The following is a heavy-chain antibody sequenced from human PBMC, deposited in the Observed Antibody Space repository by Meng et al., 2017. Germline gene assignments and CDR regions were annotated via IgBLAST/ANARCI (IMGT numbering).Heavy chain of an antibody. Sequence: GQTQPWGAGLLKPSGPLSLPCADYGGFFSGYYWSWTRQPPGKGLEWIGEINHSGSTNYNPSLKSRVTISVDTSKNQFSLKLSSVTAADTAVYYCARGGYSSSGGSRYEYFQHWGQGTLVTVSS. CDR2: INHSGST. CDR3: ARGGYSSSGGSRYEYFQH. J-gene: IGHJ1*01. D-gene: IGHD6-13*01. CDR1: GGFFSGYY. V-gene: IGHV4-34*01.